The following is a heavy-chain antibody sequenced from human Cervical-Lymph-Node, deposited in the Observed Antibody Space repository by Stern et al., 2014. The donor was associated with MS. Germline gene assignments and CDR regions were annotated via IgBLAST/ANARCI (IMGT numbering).Heavy chain of an antibody. J-gene: IGHJ5*02. V-gene: IGHV1-69*06. Sequence: QVQLVQSGAEVKRPGSLVKVSCKASGGTFSTSGITWVRQAPGQGLEWMGGIIPLVNTTIYSRKFQGRLTITADKYTSTAYMALNSLKSDDTAVYFCARDLGVGPTVSWGQGTVVTVSS. CDR1: GGTFSTSG. D-gene: IGHD1-26*01. CDR2: IIPLVNTT. CDR3: ARDLGVGPTVS.